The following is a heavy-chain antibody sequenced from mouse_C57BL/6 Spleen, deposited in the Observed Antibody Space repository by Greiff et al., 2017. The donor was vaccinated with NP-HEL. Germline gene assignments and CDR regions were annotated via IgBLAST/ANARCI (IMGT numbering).Heavy chain of an antibody. CDR3: ARRDYDYDIYAMDY. CDR2: IDPSDSET. D-gene: IGHD2-4*01. V-gene: IGHV1-52*01. J-gene: IGHJ4*01. Sequence: QVQLQQPGAELVRPGSSVKLSCKASGYTFTSYWMHWVKQRPIQGLEWIGNIDPSDSETHYNQKFKDKATLTVDKSSSTAYMQLSSLTSEDSAVYYCARRDYDYDIYAMDYWGQGTSVTVSS. CDR1: GYTFTSYW.